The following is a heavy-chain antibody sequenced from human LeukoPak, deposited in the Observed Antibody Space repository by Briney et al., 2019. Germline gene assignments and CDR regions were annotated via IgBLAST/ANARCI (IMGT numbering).Heavy chain of an antibody. CDR2: ISYDGSTQ. Sequence: GGSLRLSCAASGFTVSSYGMHWVRQAPGKGLEWVAVISYDGSTQYYADSVKGRFTISRDNSHNTLSLQMNSLKAEDTAVYYCAKGRMMATIMISFDYWGRGTLVTVSS. CDR3: AKGRMMATIMISFDY. J-gene: IGHJ4*02. D-gene: IGHD5-24*01. CDR1: GFTVSSYG. V-gene: IGHV3-30*18.